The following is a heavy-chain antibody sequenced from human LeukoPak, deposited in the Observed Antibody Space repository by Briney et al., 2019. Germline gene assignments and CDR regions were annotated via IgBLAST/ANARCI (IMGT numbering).Heavy chain of an antibody. CDR2: ICGSDGSR. CDR3: ADGYSTFQY. Sequence: PGGSLRLSCAASGFTFSTYAMSWVRQAPGKGLEWVSAICGSDGSRYYADSVKGRFTISRDNSKNTLYLQMNTLRAEDTAVYYCADGYSTFQYWGQGTLVTVSS. D-gene: IGHD5-12*01. CDR1: GFTFSTYA. J-gene: IGHJ1*01. V-gene: IGHV3-23*01.